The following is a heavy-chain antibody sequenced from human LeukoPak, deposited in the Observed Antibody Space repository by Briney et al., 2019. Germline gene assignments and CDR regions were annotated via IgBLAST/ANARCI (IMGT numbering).Heavy chain of an antibody. V-gene: IGHV3-30*18. J-gene: IGHJ6*04. Sequence: QPGGSLRLSCAASGFTFSNYDMHWVRQAPGKGLEWVAVISYDGSNKYYADSVRGRFTISRDNAKNSLYLQMNSLRAEDTAVYYCAELGITMIGGVWGKGTTVTISS. CDR3: AELGITMIGGV. CDR1: GFTFSNYD. CDR2: ISYDGSNK. D-gene: IGHD3-10*02.